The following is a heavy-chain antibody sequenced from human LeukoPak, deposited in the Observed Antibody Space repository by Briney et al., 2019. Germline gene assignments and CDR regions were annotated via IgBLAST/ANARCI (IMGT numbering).Heavy chain of an antibody. CDR2: IYPRDSDT. CDR1: GFDFTNYW. J-gene: IGHJ5*02. V-gene: IGHV5-51*01. CDR3: ARRPSLAASGNWFDP. Sequence: GESLKISCKGSGFDFTNYWIAWVRQMPGKGLEWMGIIYPRDSDTRYSPSFQGQVTISADKSISTAYLQWNRLKASDTAMYYCARRPSLAASGNWFDPWGQGTLVTVSS. D-gene: IGHD6-13*01.